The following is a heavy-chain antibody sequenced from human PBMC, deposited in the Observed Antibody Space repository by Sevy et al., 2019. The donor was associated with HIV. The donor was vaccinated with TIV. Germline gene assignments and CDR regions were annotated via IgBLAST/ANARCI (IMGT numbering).Heavy chain of an antibody. CDR2: ISSSSSYI. J-gene: IGHJ4*02. V-gene: IGHV3-21*01. Sequence: GGSLRLSYAASGFTFSSYSMNWVRQAPGKGLEWVSSISSSSSYIYYADSVKGRFTISRDNAKNSLYLQMNSLRAEDTAVYYCARDEGYSSTLADYWGQGTLVTVSS. CDR3: ARDEGYSSTLADY. CDR1: GFTFSSYS. D-gene: IGHD6-13*01.